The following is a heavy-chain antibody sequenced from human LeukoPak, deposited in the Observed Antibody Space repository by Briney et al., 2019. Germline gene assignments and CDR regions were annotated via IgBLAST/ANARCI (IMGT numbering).Heavy chain of an antibody. V-gene: IGHV4-31*03. Sequence: SETLSLTCTVSGGSISSGGYSWSWIRQHPGKGLEWIGYIYYSGSTYYNPSLKSRVTISVDTSKNQFSLKLSSVTAADTAVYYCARGIYSSSWGFDPWGQGTLVTVSS. CDR1: GGSISSGGYS. J-gene: IGHJ5*02. CDR3: ARGIYSSSWGFDP. CDR2: IYYSGST. D-gene: IGHD6-13*01.